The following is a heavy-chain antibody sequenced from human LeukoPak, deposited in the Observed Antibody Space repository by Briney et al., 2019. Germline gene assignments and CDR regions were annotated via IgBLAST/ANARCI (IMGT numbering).Heavy chain of an antibody. Sequence: PGGSLRLSCSVSGFTSSTYVMHWVRQAPGKGLEYVSAISSNGDNTYYADSVKGRFTISRDNSKNTLYLQMSSLRADDTAVYYCVRGTGYWGQGTLVTVS. V-gene: IGHV3-64D*06. CDR2: ISSNGDNT. CDR3: VRGTGY. J-gene: IGHJ4*02. CDR1: GFTSSTYV.